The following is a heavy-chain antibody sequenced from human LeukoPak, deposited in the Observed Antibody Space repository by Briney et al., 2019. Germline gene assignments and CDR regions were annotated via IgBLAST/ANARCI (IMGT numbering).Heavy chain of an antibody. CDR2: ISSSGSTI. D-gene: IGHD1-14*01. Sequence: PGGSLRLSCAASGFTFSSYEMNWVRQAPGKGLEWVSYISSSGSTIYYADSVKGRFTISRDNAKNSLYVQMNSLRAEDTAVYYCARAESDLAFFDYWGQGTLVTVSS. CDR3: ARAESDLAFFDY. V-gene: IGHV3-48*03. J-gene: IGHJ4*02. CDR1: GFTFSSYE.